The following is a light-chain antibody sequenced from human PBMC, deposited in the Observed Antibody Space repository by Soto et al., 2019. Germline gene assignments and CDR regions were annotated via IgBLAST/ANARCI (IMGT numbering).Light chain of an antibody. CDR2: YDH. V-gene: IGLV1-36*01. J-gene: IGLJ2*01. Sequence: QSVLTQPPSVSEAPRQRVTISCSGSSYNIGNNVVNWYQQFPGKAPKLLIYYDHLLPSGVSDRFSGSKSGSSATLAINGLQSEDEADYYCAAWDDSLNGVVIGGGTKLTVL. CDR3: AAWDDSLNGVV. CDR1: SYNIGNNV.